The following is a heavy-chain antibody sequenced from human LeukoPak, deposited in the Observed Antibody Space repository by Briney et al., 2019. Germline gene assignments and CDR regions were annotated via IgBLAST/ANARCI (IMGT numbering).Heavy chain of an antibody. CDR1: GITVTDYF. CDR3: AGHSSSSDGWFDP. J-gene: IGHJ5*02. Sequence: ASVKVSCKASGITVTDYFIHWVRQAPGQGLEWMGWINPHNGGTNYAQKFRGRVTMTRDTSINTIYMELTRLTSNDTAIYYCAGHSSSSDGWFDPWGQGTLVTVSS. CDR2: INPHNGGT. D-gene: IGHD6-6*01. V-gene: IGHV1-2*02.